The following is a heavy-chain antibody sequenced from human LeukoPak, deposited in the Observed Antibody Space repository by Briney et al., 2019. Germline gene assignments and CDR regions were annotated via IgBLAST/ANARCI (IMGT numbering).Heavy chain of an antibody. V-gene: IGHV3-49*03. CDR3: TFPGITGIFAFDI. CDR2: IRSKAYGGTT. D-gene: IGHD1-20*01. CDR1: GSTFGDYA. Sequence: GGSLRLSCTASGSTFGDYAMSWFRQAPGKGLEWVGFIRSKAYGGTTEYAASVKGRFTISRDDSKSIAYLQMNSLKTEDTAVYYCTFPGITGIFAFDIWGQGTMVTVSS. J-gene: IGHJ3*02.